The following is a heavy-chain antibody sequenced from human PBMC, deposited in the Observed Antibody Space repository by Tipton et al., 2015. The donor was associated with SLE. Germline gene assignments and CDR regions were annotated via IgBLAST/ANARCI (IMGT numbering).Heavy chain of an antibody. CDR2: ISSDGSNK. CDR1: GFIFSSYG. V-gene: IGHV3-30*18. D-gene: IGHD3-10*01. J-gene: IGHJ3*02. Sequence: SLRLSCAASGFIFSSYGMHWVRQAPGKGLEWVAVISSDGSNKYYADSVKGRFTISRDNSKNTLYLQMNSLRTEDTAVYYCAKDPGWEMGRGLTGAFEIWGQGTMGTVSS. CDR3: AKDPGWEMGRGLTGAFEI.